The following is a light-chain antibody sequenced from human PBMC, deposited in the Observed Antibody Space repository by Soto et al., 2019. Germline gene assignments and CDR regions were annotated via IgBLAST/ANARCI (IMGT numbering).Light chain of an antibody. V-gene: IGKV1-39*01. CDR3: QHSSSDLIT. CDR1: QSISPF. Sequence: IQLTQSPPSLSSSFLYRVTITCRASQSISPFLNWYQCKPGKPPKLLIYESSNLRGGVSSRFSGSGSGTDFTLTIDRLQSDDFATYYCQHSSSDLITFGQGTRLEIK. J-gene: IGKJ5*01. CDR2: ESS.